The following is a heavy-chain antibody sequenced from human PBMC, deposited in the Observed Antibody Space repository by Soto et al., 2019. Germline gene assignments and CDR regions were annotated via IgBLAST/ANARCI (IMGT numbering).Heavy chain of an antibody. V-gene: IGHV3-33*01. CDR2: IWYDGSNK. Sequence: GGSLRLSCAASGFTFISYGMHWVRQAPGKGLEWVAVIWYDGSNKYYADSVKGRFTISRDNSKNTLYLQMNSLRAEDTAVYYCARDERPFSSAPYYFDYWGQGTLVTVSS. CDR1: GFTFISYG. J-gene: IGHJ4*02. CDR3: ARDERPFSSAPYYFDY. D-gene: IGHD6-6*01.